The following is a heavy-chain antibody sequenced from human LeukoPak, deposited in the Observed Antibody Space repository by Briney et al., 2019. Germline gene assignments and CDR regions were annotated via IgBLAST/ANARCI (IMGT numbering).Heavy chain of an antibody. CDR3: ANGYTYDV. V-gene: IGHV4-59*01. J-gene: IGHJ4*02. CDR1: GGSISRYY. D-gene: IGHD5-18*01. Sequence: SETLSLTCTVSGGSISRYYWSWIRQPPGKGLEWIGYIHYSGSTNYNSSLRSRVTISVDTSKNQFSLKLNSVTAADTAVYYCANGYTYDVWGQGTLVTVCS. CDR2: IHYSGST.